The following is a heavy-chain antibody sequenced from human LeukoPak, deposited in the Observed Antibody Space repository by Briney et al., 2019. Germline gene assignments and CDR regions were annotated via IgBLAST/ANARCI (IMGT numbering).Heavy chain of an antibody. V-gene: IGHV4-31*03. D-gene: IGHD3-10*01. CDR3: ARSVTSAFAI. J-gene: IGHJ3*02. CDR2: IYYSGST. CDR1: GGSISSGGYC. Sequence: SETLSLTCTVSGGSISSGGYCWSWIRQHPGKGLEWIGYIYYSGSTYYNPSLKSRVTISVDTSKNQFSLKLISVTAADTAVYYCARSVTSAFAIWGQGTMVTVSS.